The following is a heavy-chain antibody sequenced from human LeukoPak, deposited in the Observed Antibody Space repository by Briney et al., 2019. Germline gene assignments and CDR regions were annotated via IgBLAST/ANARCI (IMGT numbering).Heavy chain of an antibody. D-gene: IGHD4-23*01. CDR1: GLTVSSNY. J-gene: IGHJ4*02. Sequence: GGSLRLSCAASGLTVSSNYMAWVRQAPGKGLEWVSVIYSSGSTYYADSVKGRFTISRDSSKNTLYLQMNSLRVEDTAVYYCARDTVGTAGVEYWGQGTLVTVSS. V-gene: IGHV3-53*01. CDR2: IYSSGST. CDR3: ARDTVGTAGVEY.